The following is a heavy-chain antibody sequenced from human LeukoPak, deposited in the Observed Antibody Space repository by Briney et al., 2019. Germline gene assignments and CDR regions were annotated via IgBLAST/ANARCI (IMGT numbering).Heavy chain of an antibody. CDR2: LSYDGSKY. V-gene: IGHV3-30*18. CDR3: AKDGAFWSGYLDY. Sequence: PGKSLRLSCAASGFTFSTHGMHWVRQAPGRGLEWVALLSYDGSKYSYADSVRGRFTIARDNFKNTLLLQMTSLRAEDTSVYYCAKDGAFWSGYLDYWGQGTLVTVSS. D-gene: IGHD3-3*01. J-gene: IGHJ4*02. CDR1: GFTFSTHG.